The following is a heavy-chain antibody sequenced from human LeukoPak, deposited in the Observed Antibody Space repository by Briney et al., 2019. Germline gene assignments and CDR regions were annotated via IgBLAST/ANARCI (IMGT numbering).Heavy chain of an antibody. V-gene: IGHV4-4*08. CDR1: GGSISNY. CDR3: ARDYYCSGGSCFGNWFDP. Sequence: SETLSLTCTVSGGSISNYWTWIRQSPGKTLEWIGCSHKSGSTHYNPSLRSRVTISVDTSKSQFSLKLSSVTAADTAVYYCARDYYCSGGSCFGNWFDPWGQGTLVTVSS. D-gene: IGHD2-15*01. CDR2: SHKSGST. J-gene: IGHJ5*02.